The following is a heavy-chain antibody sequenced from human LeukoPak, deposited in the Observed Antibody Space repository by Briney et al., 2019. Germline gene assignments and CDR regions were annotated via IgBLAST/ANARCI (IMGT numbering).Heavy chain of an antibody. CDR1: GGSISSGGYY. J-gene: IGHJ5*02. CDR3: AKARDVCCGGCPEVANWFDP. D-gene: IGHD1-26*01. V-gene: IGHV4-31*11. CDR2: ISHSGNT. Sequence: PSETLSLTCAVSGGSISSGGYYWTWIRQHPGKGLEWIGYISHSGNTYYNPSLKNRVIISLDTSNNHFSLRLNSVTAAEPAVYYCAKARDVCCGGCPEVANWFDPWGQGTLVTVPS.